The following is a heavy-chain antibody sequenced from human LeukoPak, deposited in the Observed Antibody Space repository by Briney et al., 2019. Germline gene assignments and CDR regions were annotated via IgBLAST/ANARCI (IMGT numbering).Heavy chain of an antibody. CDR2: ISSSSSYI. D-gene: IGHD3-22*01. J-gene: IGHJ3*02. CDR3: ARDYYDSSGYYYVNAFDI. CDR1: GFTFSRYS. Sequence: GGSLRLSWAASGFTFSRYSMTWVRQAPGKGLEWVSSISSSSSYIYYADSVKGRFTISRDNAKNSLYLQMNSLRAEDTVVYYCARDYYDSSGYYYVNAFDIWGQGTMVTVSS. V-gene: IGHV3-21*01.